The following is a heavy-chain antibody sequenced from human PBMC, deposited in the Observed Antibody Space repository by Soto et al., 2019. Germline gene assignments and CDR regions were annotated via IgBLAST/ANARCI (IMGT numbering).Heavy chain of an antibody. D-gene: IGHD1-1*01. CDR3: AREAYNNHSGFDP. CDR2: IDPNSGGT. CDR1: RYTFIGYY. J-gene: IGHJ5*02. Sequence: QVQLEQSGAEVQKPGASVKVSCTASRYTFIGYYIHWVRQAPGQGLEWMGWIDPNSGGTHYAQKFQGWVTMTRDTSISTAYMELSRLTSDDTAVYYCAREAYNNHSGFDPWGQGTRVTVSS. V-gene: IGHV1-2*04.